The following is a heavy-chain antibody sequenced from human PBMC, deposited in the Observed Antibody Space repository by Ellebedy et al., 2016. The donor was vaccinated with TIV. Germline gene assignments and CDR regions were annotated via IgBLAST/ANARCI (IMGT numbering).Heavy chain of an antibody. CDR2: ISTSGSTK. CDR3: ARVGSSYRYFDL. J-gene: IGHJ2*01. V-gene: IGHV3-11*01. CDR1: EFTFSDYY. Sequence: GGSLRLSCAASEFTFSDYYMSWIRQAPGMGLEWVAYISTSGSTKYYADSVKGRFTISRDNAKNSLYLRINSPRDEDTALYYCARVGSSYRYFDLWGRGTLVTVSS. D-gene: IGHD1-1*01.